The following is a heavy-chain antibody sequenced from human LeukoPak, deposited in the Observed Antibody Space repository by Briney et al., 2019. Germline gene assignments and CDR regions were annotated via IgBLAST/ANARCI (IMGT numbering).Heavy chain of an antibody. J-gene: IGHJ4*02. CDR2: IYPGDSET. V-gene: IGHV5-51*07. CDR3: ARGGITRSAPFDY. CDR1: GYTFTRYL. D-gene: IGHD1-14*01. Sequence: GESLKISCKGPGYTFTRYLIGWVHQKPGKGLEWMGIIYPGDSETRYSPSFQDQVTISADKSISTAYLQWSSLKASDTTMYYCARGGITRSAPFDYWGQGALVTVSS.